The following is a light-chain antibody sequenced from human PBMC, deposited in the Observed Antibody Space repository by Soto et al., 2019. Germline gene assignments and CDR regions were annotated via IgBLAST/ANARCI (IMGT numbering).Light chain of an antibody. Sequence: QSAITQPASVSGSPGQSITISCTGTSSDVGTYNLVSWYRHHPGKAPKLILYEGTKRPSGVSNRFSGSTSGNTASLTISGLQADDQTDYYCCSYAGYNTYVFGTGTKLTVL. CDR2: EGT. CDR1: SSDVGTYNL. CDR3: CSYAGYNTYV. V-gene: IGLV2-23*01. J-gene: IGLJ1*01.